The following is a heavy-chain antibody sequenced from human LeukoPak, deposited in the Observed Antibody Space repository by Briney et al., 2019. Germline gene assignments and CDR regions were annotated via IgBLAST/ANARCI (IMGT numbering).Heavy chain of an antibody. Sequence: GGSLRLSCAAAGFTFSSYIMTWVRQALGKGLEWVSYISGSRSYIYYADSVKGRFTISRDNAKNSLYLQMNSLRAEDTAVYSSASTMSPWIPLWPAFDYWGQGTLVTVSS. V-gene: IGHV3-21*05. CDR3: ASTMSPWIPLWPAFDY. D-gene: IGHD5-18*01. CDR2: ISGSRSYI. CDR1: GFTFSSYI. J-gene: IGHJ4*02.